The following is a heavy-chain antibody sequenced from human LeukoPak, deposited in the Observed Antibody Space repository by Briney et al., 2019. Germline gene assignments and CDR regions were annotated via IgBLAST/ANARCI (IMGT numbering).Heavy chain of an antibody. J-gene: IGHJ4*02. D-gene: IGHD6-19*01. Sequence: ASVKVSCKASGYTFTSYGISWVRQAPGQGLEWMGWISAYNGNKNYAQKLNARVTMTTDTPPSTAYMELRSLRSDDTAVYYCAIAVAGPKYYFDYWGQGTLVTVSS. V-gene: IGHV1-18*01. CDR1: GYTFTSYG. CDR2: ISAYNGNK. CDR3: AIAVAGPKYYFDY.